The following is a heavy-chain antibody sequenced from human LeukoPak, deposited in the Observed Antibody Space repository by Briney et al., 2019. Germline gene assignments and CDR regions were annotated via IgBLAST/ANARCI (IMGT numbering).Heavy chain of an antibody. CDR2: ISSSSSTI. D-gene: IGHD6-13*01. J-gene: IGHJ4*02. Sequence: GGSLRLSCAASGFIFGTYSMNWVRQAPGKGLEWVSYISSSSSTIYYADSVKGRFTISRDNAKNSLYLQMNSLRAEDTAIYYCAKDLSRYSSSRPLLWDWGQGTLVTVSS. CDR1: GFIFGTYS. CDR3: AKDLSRYSSSRPLLWD. V-gene: IGHV3-48*01.